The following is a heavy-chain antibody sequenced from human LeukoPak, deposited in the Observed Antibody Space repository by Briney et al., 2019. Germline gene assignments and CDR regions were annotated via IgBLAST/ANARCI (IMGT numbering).Heavy chain of an antibody. Sequence: GGSLRLSCAASGFTDRSNYMSWVRQAPGQGLEWVSLIYSGGTTFYTDSVKGRFTISRDNSKNTVYLQMNSLRAEDTAVYYCARGYCSGGSCNTFDYWGRGTLVTVSS. J-gene: IGHJ4*02. D-gene: IGHD2-15*01. V-gene: IGHV3-66*01. CDR3: ARGYCSGGSCNTFDY. CDR2: IYSGGTT. CDR1: GFTDRSNY.